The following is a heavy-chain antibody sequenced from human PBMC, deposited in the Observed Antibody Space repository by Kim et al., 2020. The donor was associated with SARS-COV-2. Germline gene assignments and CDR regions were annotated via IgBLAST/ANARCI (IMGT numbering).Heavy chain of an antibody. CDR1: GGTFSSYA. CDR2: IIPILGIA. CDR3: ARPLYGSGGYYDRYYYYGMDV. D-gene: IGHD3-10*01. Sequence: SVKVSCKASGGTFSSYAISWVRQAPGQGLEWMGRIIPILGIANYAQKFQGRVTITADKSTSTAYMELSSLRSEHTAVYYCARPLYGSGGYYDRYYYYGMDVWGQGTTVTVSS. J-gene: IGHJ6*02. V-gene: IGHV1-69*04.